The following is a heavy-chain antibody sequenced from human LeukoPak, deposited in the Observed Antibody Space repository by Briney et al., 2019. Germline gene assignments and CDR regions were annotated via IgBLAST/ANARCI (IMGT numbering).Heavy chain of an antibody. CDR2: INPNSGGT. J-gene: IGHJ3*02. CDR1: GYTSTNYG. D-gene: IGHD1-1*01. CDR3: ARERYAAFDI. V-gene: IGHV1-2*02. Sequence: ASVKVSCKASGYTSTNYGISWVRQAPGQGLEWMGWINPNSGGTNYAQKFQGRVTMTRDTSISTAYMELSRLRSDDTAVYYCARERYAAFDIWGQGTMVTVSS.